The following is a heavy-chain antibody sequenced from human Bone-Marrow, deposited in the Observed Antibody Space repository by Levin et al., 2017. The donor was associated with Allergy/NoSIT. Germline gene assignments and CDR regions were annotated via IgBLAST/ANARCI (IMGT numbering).Heavy chain of an antibody. CDR2: VIGSGATT. D-gene: IGHD1-14*01. Sequence: PGGSLRLSCTASGFTFSNYAMAWVRQAPGKGLEWVSGVIGSGATTYYTDSVKGRFIISRDNSKDTVYLQMNGLRVEDTAVYYCAKGQSYNSYYFDWWGQGTLVTVSS. J-gene: IGHJ4*02. CDR1: GFTFSNYA. V-gene: IGHV3-23*01. CDR3: AKGQSYNSYYFDW.